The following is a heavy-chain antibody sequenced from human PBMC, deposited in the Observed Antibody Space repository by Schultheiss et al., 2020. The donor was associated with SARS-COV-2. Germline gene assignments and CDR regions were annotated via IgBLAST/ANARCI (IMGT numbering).Heavy chain of an antibody. CDR3: AKGEYSSSWFGDAFDI. D-gene: IGHD6-13*01. Sequence: GESLKISCAASGFTFSSYAMSWVRQAPGKGLEWVSVIYSGGSTYYADSVKGRFTISRDNSKNTLYLQMNSLRAEDTAVYYCAKGEYSSSWFGDAFDIWGQGTTVTVSS. CDR2: IYSGGST. V-gene: IGHV3-23*03. J-gene: IGHJ3*02. CDR1: GFTFSSYA.